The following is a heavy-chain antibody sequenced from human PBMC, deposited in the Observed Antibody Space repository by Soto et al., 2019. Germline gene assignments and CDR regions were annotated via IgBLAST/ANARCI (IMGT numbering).Heavy chain of an antibody. J-gene: IGHJ4*02. CDR3: AQDTYYHDSSGYYVFDY. CDR2: ISYDGSNK. D-gene: IGHD3-22*01. CDR1: GSTFSSYG. Sequence: QVQLVESGGGVVQPGRSLRLSCAASGSTFSSYGMHWVRQAPGKRLEWVAVISYDGSNKHYADSVKGRFTISRDNSKNTWYLQMNSLRAEDTAVYYCAQDTYYHDSSGYYVFDYWGQGTLVTVSS. V-gene: IGHV3-30*18.